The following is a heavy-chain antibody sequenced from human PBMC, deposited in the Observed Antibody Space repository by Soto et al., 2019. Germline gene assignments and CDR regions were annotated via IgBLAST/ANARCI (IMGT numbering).Heavy chain of an antibody. D-gene: IGHD1-20*01. V-gene: IGHV3-23*05. Sequence: EVRLLESGGGSEQPGGSLRLSCEASGFNFRAYAMYWVSQAPGKGLEWVSAIDDENIAYYADSVKGRFIITRDNSRNTLYLQMDGLRVEDTAIYFCTKRPMCARDCWYFDDWGQGTLVTVSS. CDR2: IDDENIA. J-gene: IGHJ4*02. CDR3: TKRPMCARDCWYFDD. CDR1: GFNFRAYA.